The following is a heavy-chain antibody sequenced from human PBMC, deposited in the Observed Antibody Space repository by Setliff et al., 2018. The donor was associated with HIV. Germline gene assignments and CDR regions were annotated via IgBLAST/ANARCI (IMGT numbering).Heavy chain of an antibody. Sequence: ASVKVSCKASRSTFNSHTINWVRQAPGQGLDWMGRIIPILGVANYAQKFQGRVTITTDESTTTAYMELSSLRSEDTALYYCAGSILTGYYTFGADYWGQGTLVTVS. CDR3: AGSILTGYYTFGADY. CDR1: RSTFNSHT. V-gene: IGHV1-69*02. CDR2: IIPILGVA. J-gene: IGHJ4*02. D-gene: IGHD3-9*01.